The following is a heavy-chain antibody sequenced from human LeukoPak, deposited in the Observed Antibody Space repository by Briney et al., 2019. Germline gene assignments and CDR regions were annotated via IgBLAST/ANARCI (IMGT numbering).Heavy chain of an antibody. J-gene: IGHJ3*02. CDR3: ARVSDFWSGPGAFDI. Sequence: PSETLSLTCTVSGGSISSYYWSWIRQPPGKGLEWIGYIYYSGSTNYNPSLKSRVTISVDTSKYQFSLKLSSVTAADTAVYYCARVSDFWSGPGAFDIWGQGTMVTVSS. D-gene: IGHD3-3*01. CDR1: GGSISSYY. CDR2: IYYSGST. V-gene: IGHV4-59*01.